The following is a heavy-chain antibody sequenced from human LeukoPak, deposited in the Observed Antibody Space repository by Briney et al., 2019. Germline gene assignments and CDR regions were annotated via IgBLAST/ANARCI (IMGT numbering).Heavy chain of an antibody. D-gene: IGHD2-8*02. V-gene: IGHV3-21*01. Sequence: GGSLRLSCAASGFTFSSYGMSWVRQAPGKGLEWVSSISSSGSYIYYADSVKGRFTISRDNAKNSLYLQMNSLRAEDTAVYYCARYITWWDVWGKGTTVTISS. CDR3: ARYITWWDV. CDR1: GFTFSSYG. CDR2: ISSSGSYI. J-gene: IGHJ6*04.